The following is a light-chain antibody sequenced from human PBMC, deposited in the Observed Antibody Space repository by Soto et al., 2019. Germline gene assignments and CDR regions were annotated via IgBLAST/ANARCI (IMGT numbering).Light chain of an antibody. J-gene: IGKJ1*01. CDR2: DAS. CDR1: QSISSW. Sequence: DIQMTQSPSTLSASVGYRVTITCRASQSISSWLAWYQQKPGKAPKILIYDASRLEGGVPSRFSGSGSGTEFTLTISSLQPDDFATYYCQQYNSYPWTFGQGTKVEIK. V-gene: IGKV1-5*01. CDR3: QQYNSYPWT.